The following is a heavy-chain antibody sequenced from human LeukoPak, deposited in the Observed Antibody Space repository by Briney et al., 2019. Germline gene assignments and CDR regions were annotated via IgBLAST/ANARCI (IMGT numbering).Heavy chain of an antibody. CDR2: ISAYNGNT. CDR1: GYTFTSYG. CDR3: ARDSALGYCSSTSCYAMDY. V-gene: IGHV1-18*01. J-gene: IGHJ4*02. D-gene: IGHD2-2*01. Sequence: ASVKVSCKASGYTFTSYGISWVRQAPGQGLEWMGWISAYNGNTNYAQKLQGRVTMTTDTSTSTAYMELRSPRSDDTAVYYCARDSALGYCSSTSCYAMDYWGQGTLVTVSS.